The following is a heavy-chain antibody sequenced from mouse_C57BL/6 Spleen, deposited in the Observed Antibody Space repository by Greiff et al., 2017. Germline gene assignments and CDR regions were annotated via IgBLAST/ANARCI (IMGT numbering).Heavy chain of an antibody. V-gene: IGHV1-42*01. D-gene: IGHD6-5*01. CDR3: ARTAYKGFAY. Sequence: VQLQQSGPELVKPGASVKISCKASGYSFTGYYINWVKQSPEKSLEWIGEINPSTGGTTYNQKFKAKATLTVDKSSSTAYMQLKSLTSEDSAVYYCARTAYKGFAYWGQGTLVTVSA. CDR2: INPSTGGT. J-gene: IGHJ3*01. CDR1: GYSFTGYY.